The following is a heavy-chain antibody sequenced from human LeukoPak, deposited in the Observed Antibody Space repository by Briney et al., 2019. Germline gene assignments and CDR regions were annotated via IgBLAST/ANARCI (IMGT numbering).Heavy chain of an antibody. CDR3: AAGDVSDAFDI. D-gene: IGHD3-16*01. J-gene: IGHJ3*02. CDR1: GFTFTSSA. V-gene: IGHV1-58*02. Sequence: ASVEVSCKATGFTFTSSAMQWVRQARGQRLEWIGWIVVGSGNTNYAQKFQERVTITRDMSTSTACMELSSLRSEDTAVYYCAAGDVSDAFDIWGQGTMVTVSS. CDR2: IVVGSGNT.